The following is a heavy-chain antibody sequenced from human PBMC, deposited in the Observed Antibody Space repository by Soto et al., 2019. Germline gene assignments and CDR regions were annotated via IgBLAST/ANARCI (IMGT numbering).Heavy chain of an antibody. J-gene: IGHJ6*01. Sequence: QVQLVQSGAEVKKPGSSVKVSCKASGGTFSSYAISWVRQAPGQGLEWMGGIIPIFGTANYAPKFQGRVTITADESTRTAYMELSSLRSEDTAVYYCATHPMATITYYYGIDVWGLGTTVTVSS. CDR3: ATHPMATITYYYGIDV. CDR1: GGTFSSYA. D-gene: IGHD5-12*01. V-gene: IGHV1-69*12. CDR2: IIPIFGTA.